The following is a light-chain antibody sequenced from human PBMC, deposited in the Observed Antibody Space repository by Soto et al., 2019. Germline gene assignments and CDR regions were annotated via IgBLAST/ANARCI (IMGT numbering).Light chain of an antibody. V-gene: IGLV2-8*01. CDR3: SSYGGSNNLL. J-gene: IGLJ2*01. CDR1: SSDVGAFDY. Sequence: QSALTQPPSASGSPGQSVTISCTGTSSDVGAFDYVSWYQQHPGKAPKLMIYGVTKRPSGVPDRFSGSKSDNTASLTVSGLQAEDEADYYCSSYGGSNNLLFGGGTKLTGL. CDR2: GVT.